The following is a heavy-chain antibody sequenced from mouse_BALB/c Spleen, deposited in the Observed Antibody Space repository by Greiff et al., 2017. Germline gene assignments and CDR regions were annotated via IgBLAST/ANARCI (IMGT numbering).Heavy chain of an antibody. Sequence: EVKLVESGGDLVKPGGSLKLSCAASGFTFSSYGMSWVRQTPDKRLEWVATISSGGSYTYYPDSVKGRFTISRDNAKNTLYLQMSSLKSEDTAMYYCARQRGAYAMGYWGQGASVTGS. CDR1: GFTFSSYG. V-gene: IGHV5-6*01. CDR2: ISSGGSYT. CDR3: ARQRGAYAMGY. J-gene: IGHJ4*01.